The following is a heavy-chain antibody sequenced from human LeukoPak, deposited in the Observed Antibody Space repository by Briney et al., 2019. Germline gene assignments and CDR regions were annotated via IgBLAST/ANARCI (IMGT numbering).Heavy chain of an antibody. D-gene: IGHD3-22*01. J-gene: IGHJ4*02. V-gene: IGHV3-21*01. CDR1: GFTFSIYR. CDR3: ARDDSSGSTPYYFDF. CDR2: ISSSSSYI. Sequence: GGSLRLSCAASGFTFSIYRMNWVRQAPGKGLEWVSSISSSSSYIYCADSVKGRFTISRDNAKNSLYLQMNSLRAEDTAVYYCARDDSSGSTPYYFDFWGQGTLVTVSS.